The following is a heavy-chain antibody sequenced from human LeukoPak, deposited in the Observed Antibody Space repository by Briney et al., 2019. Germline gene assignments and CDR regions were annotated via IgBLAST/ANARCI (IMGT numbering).Heavy chain of an antibody. V-gene: IGHV4-59*01. CDR1: GGSFSGYY. D-gene: IGHD1-1*01. CDR3: ARDRLQLQS. J-gene: IGHJ5*02. CDR2: IYYTGNT. Sequence: SETLSLTCAVYGGSFSGYYWSWIRQPPGKGLEWIGYIYYTGNTNYNPSLKSRVTISVDTSKNQFSLKLSSVTAADTAVYYCARDRLQLQSWGQGTLVTVSS.